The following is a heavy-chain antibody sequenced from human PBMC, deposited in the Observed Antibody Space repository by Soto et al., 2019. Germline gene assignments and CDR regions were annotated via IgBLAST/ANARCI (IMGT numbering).Heavy chain of an antibody. V-gene: IGHV3-21*01. Sequence: GGSLRLSCAASGFSFSSYSMNWFRQAPGKGLEWVSSISSSSSYIYYADSVKGRFTISRDNAKNSLYLQMNSLRAEDTAVYYCARDPEGYYYYYGMDVWGQGTTVTVSS. CDR3: ARDPEGYYYYYGMDV. J-gene: IGHJ6*02. CDR1: GFSFSSYS. CDR2: ISSSSSYI.